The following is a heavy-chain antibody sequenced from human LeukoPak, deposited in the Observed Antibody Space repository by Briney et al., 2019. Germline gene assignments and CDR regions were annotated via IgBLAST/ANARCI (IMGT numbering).Heavy chain of an antibody. Sequence: GESLKISCRGSGYSFTTYWIGWVRQMPGKGLEWMGIIYPGDSDTRYSPSFRGQVTMSADKTINTAHLQWSNLQASDTTMYYYSRRQRCSRTSCPPDSGGQGTLLTVS. J-gene: IGHJ4*02. CDR1: GYSFTTYW. CDR3: SRRQRCSRTSCPPDS. V-gene: IGHV5-51*01. CDR2: IYPGDSDT. D-gene: IGHD2-2*01.